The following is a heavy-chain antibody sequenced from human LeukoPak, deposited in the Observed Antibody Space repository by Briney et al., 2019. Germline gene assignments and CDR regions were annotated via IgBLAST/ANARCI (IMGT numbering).Heavy chain of an antibody. V-gene: IGHV1-18*01. Sequence: ASVKVSCKASGYTFTSYDINWVRQAPGQGLEWMGWISAYNGDTKYAQKFQGRVTMTTDTSTSTAYMELRSLRSDDTAVYCCARDRQFRYDSSDYTDSWGQGTLVTVSS. D-gene: IGHD3-22*01. CDR3: ARDRQFRYDSSDYTDS. CDR2: ISAYNGDT. CDR1: GYTFTSYD. J-gene: IGHJ4*02.